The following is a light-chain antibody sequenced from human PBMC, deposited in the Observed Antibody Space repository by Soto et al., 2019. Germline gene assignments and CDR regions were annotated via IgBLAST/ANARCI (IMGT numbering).Light chain of an antibody. CDR3: QQANSFPRLT. V-gene: IGKV1-12*01. Sequence: IQMTQSPSSVSASVGDRVTVTCRASQRISNWLAWYQQKPGKAPKLLIYAASTLQSGVPSRFSGSGSGTDLTLTISSLQPEDFATYYCQQANSFPRLTFGGGTRVYLK. CDR1: QRISNW. J-gene: IGKJ4*01. CDR2: AAS.